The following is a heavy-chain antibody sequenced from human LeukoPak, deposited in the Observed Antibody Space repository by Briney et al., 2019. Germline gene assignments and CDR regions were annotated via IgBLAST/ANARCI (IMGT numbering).Heavy chain of an antibody. CDR1: GGSISSGGYY. CDR2: IYYSGST. CDR3: ARASGDY. Sequence: KASETLSLTCTVSGGSISSGGYYWSWICQHPGKGLEWIGYIYYSGSTYYNPSLKSRVTISVDTSKNQFSLKLSSVTAADTAVYYCARASGDYWGQGTLVTVSS. J-gene: IGHJ4*02. V-gene: IGHV4-31*03.